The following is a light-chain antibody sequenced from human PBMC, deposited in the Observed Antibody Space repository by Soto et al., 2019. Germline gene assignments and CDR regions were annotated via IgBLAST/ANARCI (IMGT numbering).Light chain of an antibody. CDR2: SAS. CDR1: QTISSY. V-gene: IGKV1-39*01. Sequence: DIQMTQSPASLSASVGVRVTITCRASQTISSYLNWYQQKPGAAPKLLIYSASTLQTGVPSRFSGSGFGTDYTLNISSLHTADFAIYYCQQTFSTPHTCGQGPKVDI. J-gene: IGKJ2*01. CDR3: QQTFSTPHT.